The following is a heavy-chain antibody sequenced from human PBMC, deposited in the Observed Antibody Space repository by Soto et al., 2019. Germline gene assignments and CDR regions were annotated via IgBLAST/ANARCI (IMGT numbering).Heavy chain of an antibody. V-gene: IGHV3-30*18. CDR3: AKDILPGRDTYHYGHEY. J-gene: IGHJ4*02. Sequence: QVQLVESGGGVVQPGTSLTLSCSASGFIFSNYGMHWVRQAPGKGLEWVSIISYDGSRKHYVDSVKGRFTISRDNSKQALVLQINSLRPEDTAVYQCAKDILPGRDTYHYGHEYWGQGTLVAASS. D-gene: IGHD5-12*01. CDR1: GFIFSNYG. CDR2: ISYDGSRK.